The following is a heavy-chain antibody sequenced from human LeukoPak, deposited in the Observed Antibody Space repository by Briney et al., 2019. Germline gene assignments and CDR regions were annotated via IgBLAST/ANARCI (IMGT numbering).Heavy chain of an antibody. J-gene: IGHJ4*02. CDR1: GFTFSSYS. Sequence: PGGSLRLSCAASGFTFSSYSMNWVRQAPGKGLEWVSSISSSSSYIYYADSVKGRFTISRDNAKNSLYLQMNSLRAEDTAVYYCARAGPYYYDSSGYWGQGTLVTVSS. D-gene: IGHD3-22*01. CDR2: ISSSSSYI. CDR3: ARAGPYYYDSSGY. V-gene: IGHV3-21*01.